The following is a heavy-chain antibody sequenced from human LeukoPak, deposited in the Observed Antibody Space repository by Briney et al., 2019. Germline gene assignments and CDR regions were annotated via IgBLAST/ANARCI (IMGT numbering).Heavy chain of an antibody. J-gene: IGHJ4*01. Sequence: SGTLSLTCTVSGGSVSSNNWWSWVRQPPGKGLEWIGEVLHSGSTNSNPSLKSRVTMSVDKSKNRYSLKLTSVTAADTAVYYCATYYDSIGYRFDYWGQGTLVTVSS. CDR1: GGSVSSNNW. CDR2: VLHSGST. CDR3: ATYYDSIGYRFDY. D-gene: IGHD3-22*01. V-gene: IGHV4-4*02.